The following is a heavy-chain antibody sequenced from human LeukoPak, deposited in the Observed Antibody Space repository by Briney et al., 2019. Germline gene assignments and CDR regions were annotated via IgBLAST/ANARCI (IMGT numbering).Heavy chain of an antibody. CDR1: GGSFSGYY. Sequence: KASETLSLTCAVYGGSFSGYYWSWIRQPPGKGLEWIGEINHSGSTNYNPSLKSRVTISVDTSKNQFSLKLSSVTAADTAVYYCARGPVGATTSGAFDIWGQGTMVTVSS. D-gene: IGHD1-26*01. CDR3: ARGPVGATTSGAFDI. V-gene: IGHV4-34*01. CDR2: INHSGST. J-gene: IGHJ3*02.